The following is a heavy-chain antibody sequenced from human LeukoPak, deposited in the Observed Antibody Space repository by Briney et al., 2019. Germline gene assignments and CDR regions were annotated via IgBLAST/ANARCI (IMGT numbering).Heavy chain of an antibody. CDR2: ISDSGRTT. V-gene: IGHV3-48*03. CDR1: GLTFSNFK. J-gene: IGHJ4*02. CDR3: ASWAGNTQSDSWSGPFDY. D-gene: IGHD3-3*01. Sequence: GGSLRLSCAVSGLTFSNFKMNWVRQAPGKELEWVSYISDSGRTTFYADSVKGRFTISRDNAKNSLYLQMSSLRVEDTAVYYCASWAGNTQSDSWSGPFDYWGQGTLVTVSS.